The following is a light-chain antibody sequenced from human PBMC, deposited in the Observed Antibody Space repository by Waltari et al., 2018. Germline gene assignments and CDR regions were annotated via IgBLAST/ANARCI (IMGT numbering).Light chain of an antibody. CDR1: SSDVGRYNL. CDR2: EAS. Sequence: QCALTQPASVSGSPGQSITISCTGTSSDVGRYNLVPWYQQHPGKAPNLMIYEASKRPSGVSNRFSGSKSGNTASLTISGLQAEDEADYYCSSYAGNCNLVVFGGGTKLTVL. CDR3: SSYAGNCNLVV. J-gene: IGLJ2*01. V-gene: IGLV2-23*01.